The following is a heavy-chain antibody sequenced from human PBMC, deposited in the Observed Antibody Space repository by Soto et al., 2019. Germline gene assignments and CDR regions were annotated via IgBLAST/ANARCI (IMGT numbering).Heavy chain of an antibody. D-gene: IGHD6-19*01. J-gene: IGHJ5*02. V-gene: IGHV1-69*01. CDR1: GGTFSSYA. Sequence: QVQLVQSGAEVKKPGSSVKVSCKASGGTFSSYAISWVRQAPGQGLEWMGGIIPIFGTANYAQKFQGRVTINADESTSTDYMELSSLRSDDTAVYYCASLGVYSSGWNWFDPWGQGTLVTVSS. CDR3: ASLGVYSSGWNWFDP. CDR2: IIPIFGTA.